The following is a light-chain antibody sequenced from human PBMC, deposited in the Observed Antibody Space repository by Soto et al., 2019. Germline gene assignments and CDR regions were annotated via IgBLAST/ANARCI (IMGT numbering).Light chain of an antibody. CDR1: QSVSSSY. CDR2: GAS. CDR3: QKQWT. Sequence: VLMQSPGTLSLSPGERATLSCRASQSVSSSYLAWYQQQPAQAPRLLIYGASSRATGIPDRFSGSGSGTDFTLTISRLEPEDFAVYYCQKQWTFGQGTKVDI. V-gene: IGKV3-20*01. J-gene: IGKJ1*01.